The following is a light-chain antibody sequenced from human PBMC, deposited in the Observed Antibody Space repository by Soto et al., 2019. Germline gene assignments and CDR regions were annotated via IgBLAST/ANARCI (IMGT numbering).Light chain of an antibody. J-gene: IGKJ4*01. Sequence: IVMTQFPANLSVSPGERATLSCRASQSVSSNLAWYQQKAGQAPRLLMYGASTRATGIPDRFSGSGSGTDFTLTISRMAPEDFAVDYCQLYGSSPSFGGGTKVDIK. V-gene: IGKV3-20*01. CDR3: QLYGSSPS. CDR2: GAS. CDR1: QSVSSN.